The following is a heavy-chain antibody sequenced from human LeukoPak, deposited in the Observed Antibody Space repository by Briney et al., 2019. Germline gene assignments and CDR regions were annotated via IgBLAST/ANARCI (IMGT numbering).Heavy chain of an antibody. V-gene: IGHV3-66*02. CDR2: IYSGVST. J-gene: IGHJ4*02. D-gene: IGHD1-26*01. CDR3: ARGASGTYYFGY. CDR1: AFTVSSNY. Sequence: GGSLRLSCAPSAFTVSSNYMTWVRQAPGEGLDWVSVIYSGVSTYYADSVKGRFTISRDNSKNTLFLQTNSLRPEDTAVYYCARGASGTYYFGYWGRGTLVTVSS.